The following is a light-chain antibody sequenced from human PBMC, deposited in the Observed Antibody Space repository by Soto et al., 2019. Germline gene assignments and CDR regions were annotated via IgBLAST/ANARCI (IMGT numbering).Light chain of an antibody. CDR2: EVS. CDR1: SSDVGGYNY. V-gene: IGLV2-14*01. CDR3: SSYTSSRGVV. Sequence: QSVLTQPASVSGSPGQSITISCTGTSSDVGGYNYVSWYQQHPGKAPKLMIYEVSNRPSGVSNRFSGSKSGNTASLTISGRQAEDEADYYCSSYTSSRGVVFGGGTKLTVL. J-gene: IGLJ2*01.